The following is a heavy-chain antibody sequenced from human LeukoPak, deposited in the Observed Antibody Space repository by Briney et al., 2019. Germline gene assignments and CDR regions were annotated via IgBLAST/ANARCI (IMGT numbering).Heavy chain of an antibody. D-gene: IGHD3-10*01. Sequence: PGGSLRHSCAASGFTFSSYAMSWVRQAPGKGLEWVSAISGSGGSTYYADSVKGRFTISRDNSKNTLYLQMNSLRAEDTAVYYCAKEPMVRGGGWLDPWGQGTLVTVSS. CDR2: ISGSGGST. J-gene: IGHJ5*02. CDR1: GFTFSSYA. V-gene: IGHV3-23*01. CDR3: AKEPMVRGGGWLDP.